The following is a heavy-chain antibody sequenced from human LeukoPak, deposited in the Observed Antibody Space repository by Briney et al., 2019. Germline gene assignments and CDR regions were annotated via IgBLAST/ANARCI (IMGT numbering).Heavy chain of an antibody. CDR1: GFTFSSYW. Sequence: GGSLRLSCAASGFTFSSYWMSWVRQAPGKGLEWVANIKQDGSEKYYVDSVKGRFTISRDNAKNSLYLQMNSLRAEDTAVYYCARDSDGGSHIVDYWGQGTLVTVSS. CDR2: IKQDGSEK. V-gene: IGHV3-7*03. D-gene: IGHD2-15*01. J-gene: IGHJ4*02. CDR3: ARDSDGGSHIVDY.